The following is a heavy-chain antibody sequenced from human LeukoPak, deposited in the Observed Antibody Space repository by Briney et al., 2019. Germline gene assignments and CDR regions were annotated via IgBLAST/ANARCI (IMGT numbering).Heavy chain of an antibody. Sequence: GGSLRLSCAASGFTFSSYAMSWVRQAPGKGLEWVSAISGSGGSTYYADSVKGRFTISGDNSKNTLYLQMNSLRAEDTAVYYCAKDREYSSGWYPWGQGTLVTVSS. V-gene: IGHV3-23*01. CDR2: ISGSGGST. D-gene: IGHD6-19*01. CDR1: GFTFSSYA. CDR3: AKDREYSSGWYP. J-gene: IGHJ5*02.